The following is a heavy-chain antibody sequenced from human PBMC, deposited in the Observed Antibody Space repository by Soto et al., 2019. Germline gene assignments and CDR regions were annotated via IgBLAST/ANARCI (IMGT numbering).Heavy chain of an antibody. Sequence: GGSLRLSCAASGFTFSSYDMHWVRQATGKGLEWVSAIGTAGDTYYPGSVKGRFTISRENAKNSLYLQMNSLRAEDTAVYYCARGVRYSKAEYFQHWGQGTLVTVPS. CDR3: ARGVRYSKAEYFQH. CDR2: IGTAGDT. D-gene: IGHD6-13*01. J-gene: IGHJ1*01. CDR1: GFTFSSYD. V-gene: IGHV3-13*01.